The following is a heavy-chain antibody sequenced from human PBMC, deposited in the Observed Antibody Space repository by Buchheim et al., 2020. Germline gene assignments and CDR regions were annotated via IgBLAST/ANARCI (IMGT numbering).Heavy chain of an antibody. Sequence: EVQLVESGGGLVQPGGSLRLSCAASGFTFSDYYMDWVRQAPGKGLEWVGRIRNKDNGYTTEYAAAVKGRFTISRADSKNSLYVQMNSLKIEDTAVYYCARGEITAGHQYYHGMDVWGQGTT. CDR2: IRNKDNGYTT. V-gene: IGHV3-72*01. CDR3: ARGEITAGHQYYHGMDV. CDR1: GFTFSDYY. D-gene: IGHD6-13*01. J-gene: IGHJ6*01.